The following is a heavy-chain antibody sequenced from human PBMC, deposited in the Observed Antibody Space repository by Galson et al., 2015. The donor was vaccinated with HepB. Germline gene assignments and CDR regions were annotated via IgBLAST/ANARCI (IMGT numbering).Heavy chain of an antibody. J-gene: IGHJ4*02. CDR2: ISSSISTI. Sequence: SLRLSCAASGFTFSSYSMNWVRQAPGKGLEWVSYISSSISTIYYADSVKGRFTISRDNAKNSLYLQMNSLRAEDTAVYYCARDTSSNYGYFDYWGQGTLVTVSS. D-gene: IGHD4-11*01. CDR1: GFTFSSYS. CDR3: ARDTSSNYGYFDY. V-gene: IGHV3-48*01.